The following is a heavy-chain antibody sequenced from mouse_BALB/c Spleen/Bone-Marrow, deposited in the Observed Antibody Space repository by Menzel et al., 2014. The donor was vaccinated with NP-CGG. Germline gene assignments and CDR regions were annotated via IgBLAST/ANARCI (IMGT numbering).Heavy chain of an antibody. CDR2: IYPGSGNT. CDR3: ARSAYYGNYGGY. Sequence: VQLQQSGPELVKPGASVKISCKASGYTFTDYYINWVKQKPGQGLGWIGWIYPGSGNTKYNEKFKGKATLTVDTSSSTAYMQLSSLTSEDTAVYFCARSAYYGNYGGYWGQGTTLTVSS. CDR1: GYTFTDYY. V-gene: IGHV1-84*02. J-gene: IGHJ2*01. D-gene: IGHD2-10*01.